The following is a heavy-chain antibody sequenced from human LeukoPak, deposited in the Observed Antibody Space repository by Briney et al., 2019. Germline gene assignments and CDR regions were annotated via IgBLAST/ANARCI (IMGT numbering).Heavy chain of an antibody. CDR1: GYTFTGYY. D-gene: IGHD3-10*01. V-gene: IGHV1-2*02. Sequence: GVSVKVSCKASGYTFTGYYMHWVRQAPGQGLEWMGWINPNSGGTNYAQKFQGRVTMTRDTSISTAYMELSRLRSDDTAVYYCAETFHYYGSGSYYDYWGQGTLVTVSS. CDR2: INPNSGGT. CDR3: AETFHYYGSGSYYDY. J-gene: IGHJ4*02.